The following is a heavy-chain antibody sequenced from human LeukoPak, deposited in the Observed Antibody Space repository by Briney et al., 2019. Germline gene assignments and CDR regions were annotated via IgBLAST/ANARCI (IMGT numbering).Heavy chain of an antibody. D-gene: IGHD3-22*01. CDR2: ISYDGSNK. CDR1: GSTFSSYG. CDR3: AKDLTYYYDSSGYYGVYYGMDV. J-gene: IGHJ6*02. Sequence: GGSLRLSCAASGSTFSSYGMHWVRQAPGKGLEWVAVISYDGSNKYYADSVKGRFTISRDNSKNTLYLQMNSLRAEDTAVYYCAKDLTYYYDSSGYYGVYYGMDVWGQGTTVTVSS. V-gene: IGHV3-30*18.